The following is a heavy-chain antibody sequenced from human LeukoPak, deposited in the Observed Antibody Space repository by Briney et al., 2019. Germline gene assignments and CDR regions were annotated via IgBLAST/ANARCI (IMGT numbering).Heavy chain of an antibody. Sequence: PGGSLRLSCAASGFTFSDYYMSWVRQAPGKGLEWVSAISGSGGSTYYADSVKGRFTISRDNSKNTLYLQMNSLRAEDTAVYYCAKGGTESFDIWGQGTMVTVSS. CDR1: GFTFSDYY. CDR2: ISGSGGST. J-gene: IGHJ3*02. CDR3: AKGGTESFDI. D-gene: IGHD3-16*01. V-gene: IGHV3-23*01.